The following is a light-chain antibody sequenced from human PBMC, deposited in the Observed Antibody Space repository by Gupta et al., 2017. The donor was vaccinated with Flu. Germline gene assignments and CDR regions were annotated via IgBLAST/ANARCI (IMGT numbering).Light chain of an antibody. J-gene: IGKJ1*01. Sequence: PPSLSASVGDRITIICRASQNIETHLNWFQQKVGKAPKLLVYLASTLQSGVPSRFTGNGSGTDFTLTITSLQPEEFGTYYCQQSLRIPRTFGQGTKLEIK. CDR2: LAS. V-gene: IGKV1-39*01. CDR3: QQSLRIPRT. CDR1: QNIETH.